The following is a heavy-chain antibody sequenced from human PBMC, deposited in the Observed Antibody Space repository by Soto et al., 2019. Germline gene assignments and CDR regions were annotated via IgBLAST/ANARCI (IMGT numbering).Heavy chain of an antibody. CDR2: IYSSGST. CDR3: ARLYRSGWNRFHYFDY. Sequence: SETLSLTCTVSGGSISSYNYYWGWIRQPPGKGLEWIGSIYSSGSTYFNPSLKSRVTISVDTSKNQFSLKLSFVTAADTAVFYCARLYRSGWNRFHYFDYWGQGTLVTVSS. CDR1: GGSISSYNYY. D-gene: IGHD6-19*01. V-gene: IGHV4-39*07. J-gene: IGHJ4*02.